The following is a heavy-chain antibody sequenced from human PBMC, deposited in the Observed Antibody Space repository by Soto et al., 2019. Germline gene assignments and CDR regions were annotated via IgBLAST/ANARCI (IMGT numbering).Heavy chain of an antibody. J-gene: IGHJ6*02. CDR1: GGTFSSYA. CDR3: ARVARFLALALGENYYYVMDV. D-gene: IGHD3-3*01. CDR2: IIPIFGTA. V-gene: IGHV1-69*13. Sequence: RASVKVSCKASGGTFSSYAISWVRQAPGQGLEWMGGIIPIFGTANYAQKFQGRVTITADESTSTAYMELSSLRSEDTAVYYCARVARFLALALGENYYYVMDVWGQGTTVTSP.